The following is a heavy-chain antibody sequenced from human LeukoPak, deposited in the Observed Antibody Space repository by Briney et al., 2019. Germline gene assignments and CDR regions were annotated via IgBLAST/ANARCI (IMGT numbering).Heavy chain of an antibody. CDR2: ISSSSSYI. J-gene: IGHJ4*02. D-gene: IGHD6-13*01. Sequence: GGSLRLSCAASGFTFSSYTMNWVRQAPGKGLEWVSSISSSSSYIYYADSEKGRFTISRDNAKNSLYLQMNSLRAEDTAVYYCARRSLAAVNYWGQGTLVTVSS. CDR3: ARRSLAAVNY. CDR1: GFTFSSYT. V-gene: IGHV3-21*01.